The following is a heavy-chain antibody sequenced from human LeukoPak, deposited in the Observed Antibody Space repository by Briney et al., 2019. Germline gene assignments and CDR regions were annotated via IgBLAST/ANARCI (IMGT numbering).Heavy chain of an antibody. CDR3: ARAYYYDSTGYFEDDY. CDR2: INHSGRT. CDR1: GGSLSGYN. D-gene: IGHD3-22*01. Sequence: LETLSLTCAVYGGSLSGYNWFWIRQPPGKGLEWSGEINHSGRTNYNPSLKSRVTISIDKSENRFSVKLTSVTAADSAVYFCARAYYYDSTGYFEDDYWGQGTLVAVSS. V-gene: IGHV4-34*01. J-gene: IGHJ4*02.